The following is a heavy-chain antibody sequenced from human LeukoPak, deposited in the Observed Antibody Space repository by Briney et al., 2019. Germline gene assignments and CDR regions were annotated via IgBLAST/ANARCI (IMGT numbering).Heavy chain of an antibody. CDR2: ISSSSSYI. CDR1: GFTFSSYS. D-gene: IGHD6-19*01. V-gene: IGHV3-21*01. Sequence: GGPLRLSCAASGFTFSSYSMNWVRQAPGKGLERASSISSSSSYIYYADSVKGRFTISRDNAKNSLYLQMNSLRAEDTAVYYCARDFSGWSDYWGQGTLVTVSS. CDR3: ARDFSGWSDY. J-gene: IGHJ4*02.